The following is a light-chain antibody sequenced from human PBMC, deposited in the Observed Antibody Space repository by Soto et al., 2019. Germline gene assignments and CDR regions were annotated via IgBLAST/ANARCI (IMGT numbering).Light chain of an antibody. V-gene: IGLV4-69*01. Sequence: QPVLTQSPSASASLGASVKLTCTLSSGHSSYAIAWHQQQPEKGPRYLMKLNSDGSHSKGDGIPDRFSGSSSGAERYLTISSLQSEYEADYYCQTWVTGIQIFGGGTKLTVL. CDR3: QTWVTGIQI. CDR2: LNSDGSH. CDR1: SGHSSYA. J-gene: IGLJ2*01.